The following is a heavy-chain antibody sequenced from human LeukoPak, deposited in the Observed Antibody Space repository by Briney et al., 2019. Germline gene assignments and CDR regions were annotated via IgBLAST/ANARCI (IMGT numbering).Heavy chain of an antibody. Sequence: SGTLSLTCAVSGGSISSSNWWSWVRQPPGKGLEWIGEIYHSGSTNYNPSLKSRVTISVDKSKNQFSLKLSSVTAADTAVYYCARDPLDSSGYIGYHFDYWGQGTLVTVSS. CDR3: ARDPLDSSGYIGYHFDY. J-gene: IGHJ4*02. CDR2: IYHSGST. D-gene: IGHD3-22*01. CDR1: GGSISSSNW. V-gene: IGHV4-4*02.